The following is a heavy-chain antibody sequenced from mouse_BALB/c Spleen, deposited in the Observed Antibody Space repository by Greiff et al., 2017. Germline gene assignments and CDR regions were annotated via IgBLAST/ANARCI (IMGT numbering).Heavy chain of an antibody. V-gene: IGHV5-6*01. CDR2: ISSGGSYT. CDR3: ARHDFYGSSYMAWFAY. Sequence: EVHLVESGGDLVKPGGSLKLSCAASGFTFSSYGMSWVRQTPDKRLEWVATISSGGSYTYYPDSVKGRFTISRDNAKNTLYLQMSSLKSEDTAMYYCARHDFYGSSYMAWFAYWGQGTLVTVSA. CDR1: GFTFSSYG. D-gene: IGHD1-1*01. J-gene: IGHJ3*01.